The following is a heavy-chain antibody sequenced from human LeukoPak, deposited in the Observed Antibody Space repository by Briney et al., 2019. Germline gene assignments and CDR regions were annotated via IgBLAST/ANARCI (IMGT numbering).Heavy chain of an antibody. CDR1: GGSISSSSYY. J-gene: IGHJ5*02. Sequence: PSETLSLTCTVSGGSISSSSYYWGWIRQPPGKGLEWIGSIYYSGSTYYNPSLKSRVTISVDTSKNQFSLKLSSVTAADTAVYYCARGWPIFLSSSWYADWFDPWGQGTLVTVSS. CDR2: IYYSGST. CDR3: ARGWPIFLSSSWYADWFDP. V-gene: IGHV4-39*07. D-gene: IGHD6-13*01.